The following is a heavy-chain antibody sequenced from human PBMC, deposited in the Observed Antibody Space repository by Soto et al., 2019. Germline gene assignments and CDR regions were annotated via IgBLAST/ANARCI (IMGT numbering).Heavy chain of an antibody. Sequence: PGGALRLSCAASEFTFSTYGMHRVRQAPGKGLEWVAVISYDGSNKYYADSVKGRFTISRDNSKNTLYLQINSLRVEDTAVYFCARDAGGSMPVDYWGQGTLVTVSS. CDR2: ISYDGSNK. J-gene: IGHJ4*02. CDR1: EFTFSTYG. CDR3: ARDAGGSMPVDY. D-gene: IGHD2-2*01. V-gene: IGHV3-30*03.